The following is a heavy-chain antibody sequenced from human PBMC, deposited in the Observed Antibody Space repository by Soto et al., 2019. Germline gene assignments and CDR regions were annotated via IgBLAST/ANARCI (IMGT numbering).Heavy chain of an antibody. V-gene: IGHV3-15*07. CDR1: GFTFTNAW. Sequence: PGGSLRLSCAASGFTFTNAWINWVRQAPGKGLEWVGRIKSKALGGTTDFAAPVRGRFAITRDDSRNMAYMQMNSLNTEDTAVYYCATDSYSPMIEVRFDYWGHGTLVTVSS. CDR3: ATDSYSPMIEVRFDY. CDR2: IKSKALGGTT. J-gene: IGHJ4*01. D-gene: IGHD3-22*01.